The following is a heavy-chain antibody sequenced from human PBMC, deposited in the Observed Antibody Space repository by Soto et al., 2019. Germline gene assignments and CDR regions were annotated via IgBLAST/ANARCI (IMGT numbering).Heavy chain of an antibody. CDR1: GFIFSNYA. CDR3: VGGPKGDKGMVVDY. D-gene: IGHD2-8*01. V-gene: IGHV3-23*01. J-gene: IGHJ4*02. Sequence: EVQLLESGGGLVQPGGSLRLSCAASGFIFSNYAMGWVRLAPGKGLEWVSVISSRGSTTYYADSVKGRFAISRDNSKNTLFLQLTSRRAADTAVYICVGGPKGDKGMVVDYWGQGTLVTVPT. CDR2: ISSRGSTT.